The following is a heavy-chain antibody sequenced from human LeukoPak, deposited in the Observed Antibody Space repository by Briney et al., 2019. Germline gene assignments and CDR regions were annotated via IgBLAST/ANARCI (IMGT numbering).Heavy chain of an antibody. D-gene: IGHD3-22*01. CDR2: INHSGST. J-gene: IGHJ4*02. Sequence: SETLSLTCAVYGGSFSGYYWSWIRQPPGKGLEWIGEINHSGSTNYNPSLKSRVTISVDTSKNQFSLKLSSVTDADAAVYYCARGGECYDSSGYYLFDYWGQGTLVTVSS. CDR1: GGSFSGYY. CDR3: ARGGECYDSSGYYLFDY. V-gene: IGHV4-34*01.